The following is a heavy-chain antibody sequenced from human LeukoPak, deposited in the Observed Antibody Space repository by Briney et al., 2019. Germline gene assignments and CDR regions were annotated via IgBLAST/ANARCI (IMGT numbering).Heavy chain of an antibody. J-gene: IGHJ4*02. CDR1: GFTFSDYY. Sequence: TGGSLRLSCAASGFTFSDYYMSWVRQAPGKGLEWVSAISGSGGSTYYADSVKGRFTISRDNSKNTLYLQMNSLRAEDTAVYYCAKPPYDSSGYYYSSPFDYWGQGTLVTVSS. CDR3: AKPPYDSSGYYYSSPFDY. CDR2: ISGSGGST. V-gene: IGHV3-23*01. D-gene: IGHD3-22*01.